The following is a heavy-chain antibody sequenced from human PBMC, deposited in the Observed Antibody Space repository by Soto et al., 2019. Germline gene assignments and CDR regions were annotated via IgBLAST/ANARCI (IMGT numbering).Heavy chain of an antibody. CDR2: IYYSGST. J-gene: IGHJ3*02. Sequence: SETLSLTCTVSGGSISSYYWSWIRQPPGKGLEWIGYIYYSGSTNYNPSLKSRVTISVDTSKNQFSLKLSSVTAADTAVYYCARQGYCSGGSCHLMHAFDIWGQGTMVTVSS. D-gene: IGHD2-15*01. V-gene: IGHV4-59*08. CDR1: GGSISSYY. CDR3: ARQGYCSGGSCHLMHAFDI.